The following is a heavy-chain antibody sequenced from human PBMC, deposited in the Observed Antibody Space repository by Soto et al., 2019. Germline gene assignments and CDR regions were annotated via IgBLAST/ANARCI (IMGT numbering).Heavy chain of an antibody. CDR1: GGSISSGFYS. CDR3: ARGSDGVWNWFDP. D-gene: IGHD2-21*02. CDR2: IYNSGNT. Sequence: LSLTCAVSGGSISSGFYSWSWIRQPPGQGLEWIGYIYNSGNTYYNPSLMSRVTISVDRSQNHFSLKLASVTAADTAVYYCARGSDGVWNWFDPWGQGTQVTVSS. V-gene: IGHV4-30-2*01. J-gene: IGHJ5*02.